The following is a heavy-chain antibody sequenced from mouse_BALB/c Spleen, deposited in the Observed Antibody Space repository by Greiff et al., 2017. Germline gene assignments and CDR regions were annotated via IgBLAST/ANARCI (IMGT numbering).Heavy chain of an antibody. CDR2: IYPGSGNT. J-gene: IGHJ4*01. CDR3: ARTRFYYAMDY. Sequence: QVQLKQSGPELVKPGASVKISCKASGYTFTDYYINWVKQKPGQGLEWIGWIYPGSGNTKYNEKFKGKATLTVDTSSSTAYMQLSSLTSEDTAVYFSARTRFYYAMDYWGQGTSVTVSS. CDR1: GYTFTDYY. V-gene: IGHV1-84*02.